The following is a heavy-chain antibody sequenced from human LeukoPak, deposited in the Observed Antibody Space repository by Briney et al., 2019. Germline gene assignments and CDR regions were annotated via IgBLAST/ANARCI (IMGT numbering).Heavy chain of an antibody. V-gene: IGHV3-23*01. D-gene: IGHD6-13*01. CDR3: AKSDIYSSTGSASY. J-gene: IGHJ4*02. CDR2: ISGSGGIT. CDR1: GFTFNSHA. Sequence: GGSLRLSCAVSGFTFNSHAMSWVRQAPGKGLEWVSTISGSGGITYYADSVKGRFTISRDNSKNTLYLQMNSLRAEDTAVYYCAKSDIYSSTGSASYWGQGTLVTVSS.